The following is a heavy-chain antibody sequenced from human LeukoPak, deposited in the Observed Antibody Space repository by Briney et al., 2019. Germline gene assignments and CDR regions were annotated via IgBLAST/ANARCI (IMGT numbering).Heavy chain of an antibody. CDR3: ARGGKYSSDV. CDR2: IYTGGRA. V-gene: IGHV4-4*07. J-gene: IGHJ4*02. Sequence: SETLSLTCTVSGGSISSYYWSWIRQPAGKGLEWIGRIYTGGRANYNPSLKSRVTMSVDTSKNQFSLKLISVTAADTAVYCCARGGKYSSDVWGQGTLVTVSS. CDR1: GGSISSYY. D-gene: IGHD6-19*01.